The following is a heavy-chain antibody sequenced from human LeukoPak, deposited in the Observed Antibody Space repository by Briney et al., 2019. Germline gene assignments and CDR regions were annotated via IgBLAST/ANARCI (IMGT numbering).Heavy chain of an antibody. V-gene: IGHV3-23*01. CDR2: ISGSAGDT. CDR1: GFTFGSHA. D-gene: IGHD6-19*01. CDR3: AKTTGGNSSGRYPGWPVDY. Sequence: GGSPRLSCAASGFTFGSHAMYWVRQAPGKGLEWLSGISGSAGDTYYADSVKGRFTISRDNSKNTVYLQMNSLRAEDTALYYCAKTTGGNSSGRYPGWPVDYWGQGTLVTVSS. J-gene: IGHJ4*02.